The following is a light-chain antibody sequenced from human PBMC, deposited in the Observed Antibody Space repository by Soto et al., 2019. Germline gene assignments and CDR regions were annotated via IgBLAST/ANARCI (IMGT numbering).Light chain of an antibody. Sequence: DIQMTQSPSTLSASVGDRVTITCRASQTISMWLAWYQQKPGKAPKLLIYKASSLESGVPSRFRGSGFGTEFTLTISSLQPDDFGTYFCQQYSTLWTFGQGTRVDIK. CDR2: KAS. CDR1: QTISMW. V-gene: IGKV1-5*03. J-gene: IGKJ1*01. CDR3: QQYSTLWT.